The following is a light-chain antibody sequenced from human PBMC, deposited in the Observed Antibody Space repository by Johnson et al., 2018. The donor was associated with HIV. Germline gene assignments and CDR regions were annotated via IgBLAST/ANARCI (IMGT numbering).Light chain of an antibody. J-gene: IGLJ1*01. Sequence: QSVLTQPPSVSAAPGHQVTISCSGSSSNIANNYVSCYQQFPGTAPKLLIYENNKRPSGISDRFSGSKSGTSATLGITGLQTGDEADFYCGTWDTSLSVYVFGTGTKVTVL. CDR1: SSNIANNY. CDR3: GTWDTSLSVYV. CDR2: ENN. V-gene: IGLV1-51*02.